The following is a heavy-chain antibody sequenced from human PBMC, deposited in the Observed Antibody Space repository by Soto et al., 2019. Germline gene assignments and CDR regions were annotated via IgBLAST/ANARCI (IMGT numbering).Heavy chain of an antibody. J-gene: IGHJ5*02. CDR1: GGTFSSYT. CDR3: AGGGGGHLAAAGKYWFDP. V-gene: IGHV1-69*02. CDR2: IIPILGIA. Sequence: QVQLVQSGAEVKKPGSSVKVSCKASGGTFSSYTISWVRQAPGQGLEWMGRIIPILGIANYAQKFQGRVTITADKSTGTAYMEVSSLRSEDTAVYYGAGGGGGHLAAAGKYWFDPWGQGTLVTVSS. D-gene: IGHD6-13*01.